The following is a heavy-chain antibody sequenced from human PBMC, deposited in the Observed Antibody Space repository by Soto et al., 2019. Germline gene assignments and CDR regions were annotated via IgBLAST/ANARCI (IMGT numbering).Heavy chain of an antibody. Sequence: QLVESGGGLVKPGGSLALSCAGSGFAFTNVWLHWVRQAPGKGLEWVGRIKSKPDGETTDYAAPVKGRFTISRDDSTNTLYLQMNSLQTEDSGLYYCHTYYDCGCGHTPLWGHGTLVTVSS. CDR3: HTYYDCGCGHTPL. CDR2: IKSKPDGETT. D-gene: IGHD3-3*01. V-gene: IGHV3-15*07. CDR1: GFAFTNVW. J-gene: IGHJ4*01.